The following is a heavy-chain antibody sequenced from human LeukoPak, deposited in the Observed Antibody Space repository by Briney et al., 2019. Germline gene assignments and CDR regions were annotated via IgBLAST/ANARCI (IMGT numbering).Heavy chain of an antibody. D-gene: IGHD3-22*01. Sequence: SETLSLTCAVYGGSFSGYYWSWIRQPPGKGLEWIGEINHSGSTNYNPSLKSRVTISVDTSKNQFSLKLSSVTAADTAVYYCARRRKSYYYDSSGYASWGQGTLVTVSS. CDR1: GGSFSGYY. CDR3: ARRRKSYYYDSSGYAS. V-gene: IGHV4-34*01. J-gene: IGHJ4*02. CDR2: INHSGST.